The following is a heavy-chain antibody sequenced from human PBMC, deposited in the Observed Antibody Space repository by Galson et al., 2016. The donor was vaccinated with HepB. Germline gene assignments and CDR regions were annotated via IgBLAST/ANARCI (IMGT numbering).Heavy chain of an antibody. CDR2: IKEDGSEK. J-gene: IGHJ4*02. CDR1: GFTFSANW. CDR3: VRDRLKSTY. D-gene: IGHD1-1*01. V-gene: IGHV3-7*03. Sequence: SLRLSCAASGFTFSANWMSWVRQAPGKGLEWVANIKEDGSEKYYVDSVKGRFTMSRDNARNSVNMQMNSLRAGDTAVYYCVRDRLKSTYWGQGTLVTVSS.